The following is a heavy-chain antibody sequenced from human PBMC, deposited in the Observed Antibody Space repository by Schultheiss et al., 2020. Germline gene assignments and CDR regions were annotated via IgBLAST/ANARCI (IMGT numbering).Heavy chain of an antibody. CDR1: GYTFTSYA. CDR2: ISAYNGNT. V-gene: IGHV1-18*01. J-gene: IGHJ6*03. D-gene: IGHD4-23*01. CDR3: ARVTSYYSYYMDV. Sequence: ASVKVSCKASGYTFTSYAMHWVRQDPGQGLEWMGWISAYNGNTNYAQKLQGRVTMTTDTSTTTAYMELRSLRSDDSAVYYCARVTSYYSYYMDVWGKGTTVTVSS.